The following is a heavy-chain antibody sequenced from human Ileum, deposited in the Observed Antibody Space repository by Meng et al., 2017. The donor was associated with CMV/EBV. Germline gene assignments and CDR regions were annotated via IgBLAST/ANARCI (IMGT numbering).Heavy chain of an antibody. CDR3: AREVVPPRRMDV. V-gene: IGHV3-23*01. CDR2: ISGSGRST. CDR1: GFTFSSYA. D-gene: IGHD2-2*01. J-gene: IGHJ6*02. Sequence: GGSLRLSCAASGFTFSSYAMSWVRQAPGKGLEWVSAISGSGRSTYYADSVKGRFTISRDNAKNSLDLHMNSLSAEDTAVYYCAREVVPPRRMDVWGQGTTVTVSS.